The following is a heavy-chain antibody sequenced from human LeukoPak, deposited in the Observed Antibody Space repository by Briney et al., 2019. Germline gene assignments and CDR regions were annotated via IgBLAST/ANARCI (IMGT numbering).Heavy chain of an antibody. Sequence: GSLRLSCAASGFTFDDYGLSWVRQAPGKGLEWVSTTNWNGGSTGYADSVKGRFTISRDNAKNSLYLQMNSLRAEDTALYYCARVSDISVAAYFDYWGQGTLVTVSS. CDR3: ARVSDISVAAYFDY. CDR2: TNWNGGST. CDR1: GFTFDDYG. J-gene: IGHJ4*02. V-gene: IGHV3-20*04. D-gene: IGHD6-19*01.